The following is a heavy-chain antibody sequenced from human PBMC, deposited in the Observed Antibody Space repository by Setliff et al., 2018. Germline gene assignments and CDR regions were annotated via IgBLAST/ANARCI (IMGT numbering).Heavy chain of an antibody. J-gene: IGHJ4*02. CDR2: INTNTGNP. CDR3: ARDSGGYDYRKIGGFDY. Sequence: ASVKVSCKASGGTFSSYAISWVRQAPGQGLEWMGWINTNTGNPTYAQGFTGRFVFSLDTSVSTAYLQISSLKAEDTAVYYCARDSGGYDYRKIGGFDYWGQGTLVTVSS. D-gene: IGHD5-12*01. V-gene: IGHV7-4-1*02. CDR1: GGTFSSYA.